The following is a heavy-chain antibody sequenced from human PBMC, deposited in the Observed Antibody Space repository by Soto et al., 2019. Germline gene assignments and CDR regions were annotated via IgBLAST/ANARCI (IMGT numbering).Heavy chain of an antibody. CDR1: GFTFTNSA. Sequence: GGSMRLSCATSGFTFTNSAMTWVRQGPGKGLEWVSSISAGGVSTYFADSVKGRFTISRDNSKNTLFLHMNSLRAEDTAVYYCAKMYRGYSGYIQSWGQGTLVTVSS. V-gene: IGHV3-23*01. CDR2: ISAGGVST. CDR3: AKMYRGYSGYIQS. J-gene: IGHJ5*02. D-gene: IGHD5-12*01.